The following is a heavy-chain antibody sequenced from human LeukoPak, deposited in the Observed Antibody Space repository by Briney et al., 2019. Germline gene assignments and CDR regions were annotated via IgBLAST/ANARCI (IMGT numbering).Heavy chain of an antibody. CDR3: AKDHYGSGSYCGY. V-gene: IGHV3-30*02. D-gene: IGHD3-10*01. Sequence: GGSLRLSCAASGFNFKNYGMHWVRQAPGKGLEWVAFIRYDGGNKYYADSVKGRFTISRDNSKNTLYLQMNSLRAEDTAVYYCAKDHYGSGSYCGYWGQGTLVTVSS. CDR1: GFNFKNYG. CDR2: IRYDGGNK. J-gene: IGHJ4*02.